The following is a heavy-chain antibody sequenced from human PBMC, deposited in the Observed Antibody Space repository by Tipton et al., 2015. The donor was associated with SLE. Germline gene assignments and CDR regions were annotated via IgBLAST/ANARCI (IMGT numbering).Heavy chain of an antibody. V-gene: IGHV4-4*07. Sequence: TLSLTCTVSGGSISGYYWSWVRQPPGKGLEWIGRIYTTGSPYYNPSLESRVVMSMDKSKNQFSLKLTAVTAADTAVYYCARTLDALDIWGQGTMVTVSS. CDR2: IYTTGSP. J-gene: IGHJ3*02. CDR3: ARTLDALDI. CDR1: GGSISGYY.